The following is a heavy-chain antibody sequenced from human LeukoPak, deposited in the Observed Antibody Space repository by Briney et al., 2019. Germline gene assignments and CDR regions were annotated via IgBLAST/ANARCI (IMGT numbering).Heavy chain of an antibody. CDR1: GGSISSSAYY. Sequence: SETLSLTCTVSGGSISSSAYYWGWVRQPPGKGLEWIGSMFYSGSTYYNPSLKSRVTISVDTSKNQFSLKLSSVTAADTAVYYCARGVRVTMIVVVIKGDYYMDVWGKGTTVTVSS. D-gene: IGHD3-22*01. CDR3: ARGVRVTMIVVVIKGDYYMDV. J-gene: IGHJ6*03. V-gene: IGHV4-39*07. CDR2: MFYSGST.